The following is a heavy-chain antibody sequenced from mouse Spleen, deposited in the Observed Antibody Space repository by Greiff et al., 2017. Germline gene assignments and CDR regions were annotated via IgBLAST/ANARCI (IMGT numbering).Heavy chain of an antibody. J-gene: IGHJ4*01. CDR1: GFNIKDYY. CDR2: IDPENGNT. CDR3: ARNGNMDY. D-gene: IGHD2-1*01. V-gene: IGHV14-1*02. Sequence: VQLQQSGAELVRPGALVKLSCKASGFNIKDYYMHWVKQRPEQGLEWIGWIDPENGNTIYDPKFQGKASITADTSSNTAYLQLSSLTSEDTAVYYWARNGNMDYWGQGTPVTVSS.